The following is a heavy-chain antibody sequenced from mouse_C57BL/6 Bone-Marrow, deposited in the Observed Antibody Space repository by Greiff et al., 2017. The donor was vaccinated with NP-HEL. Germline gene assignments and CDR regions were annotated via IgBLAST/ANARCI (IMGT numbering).Heavy chain of an antibody. CDR1: GFTFSDYY. CDR3: ARDYYGNYDFDV. Sequence: EVKLVESEGGLVQPGSSMKLSCTASGFTFSDYYMAWVRQVPEKGLEWVANINYDGSSTYYLDSLKSRFIISRDNAKNILYLQMSSLKSEDTATYYCARDYYGNYDFDVWGTGTTVTVSS. D-gene: IGHD2-1*01. CDR2: INYDGSST. V-gene: IGHV5-16*01. J-gene: IGHJ1*03.